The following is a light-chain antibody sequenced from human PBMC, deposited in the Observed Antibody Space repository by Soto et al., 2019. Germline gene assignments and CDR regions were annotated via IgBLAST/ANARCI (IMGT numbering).Light chain of an antibody. CDR2: STN. Sequence: QAVVTQEPSLTVSPGGTVTLTCASNSGPVSSAFYANWFQQKPGQAPRALIYSTNVKHSWTPARFSGSIIGGRAALTLSGVQPEDEADYYCLLYFSGVRIFGGGTSSPS. CDR1: SGPVSSAFY. V-gene: IGLV7-43*01. J-gene: IGLJ2*01. CDR3: LLYFSGVRI.